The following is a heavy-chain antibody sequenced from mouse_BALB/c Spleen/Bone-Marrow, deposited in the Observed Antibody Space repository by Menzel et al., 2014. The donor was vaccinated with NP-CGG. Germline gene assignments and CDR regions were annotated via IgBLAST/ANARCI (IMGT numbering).Heavy chain of an antibody. CDR1: GLNIKDTY. Sequence: EVKLMESGAELVKPGASVKLSCTASGLNIKDTYMHWVKQRPEQGLEWIGRIDPANGNTKYDPKFQGKATVTADTSSNTAYLQLSSLTSEDTAVYYCAMITTGAWFAYWGQGTLVTVSA. V-gene: IGHV14-3*02. CDR3: AMITTGAWFAY. J-gene: IGHJ3*01. D-gene: IGHD2-4*01. CDR2: IDPANGNT.